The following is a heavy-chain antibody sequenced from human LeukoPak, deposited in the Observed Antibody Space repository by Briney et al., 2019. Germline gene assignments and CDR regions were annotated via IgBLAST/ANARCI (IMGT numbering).Heavy chain of an antibody. D-gene: IGHD1-26*01. CDR2: IYYSGGA. V-gene: IGHV4-59*01. CDR3: ARGERGPYYMDV. Sequence: SETLSLTCTVSGGSISRYHWSWIRQPPGKGLEWIGFIYYSGGANYNPSLKSRVTISLDTSKNQFSLKLSSVTAADTAVYYCARGERGPYYMDVWGKGTTVTVSS. CDR1: GGSISRYH. J-gene: IGHJ6*03.